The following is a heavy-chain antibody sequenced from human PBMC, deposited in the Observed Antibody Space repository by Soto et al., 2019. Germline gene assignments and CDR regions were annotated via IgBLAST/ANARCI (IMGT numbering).Heavy chain of an antibody. CDR1: GFTFSRYV. J-gene: IGHJ4*02. V-gene: IGHV3-30*03. D-gene: IGHD1-1*01. Sequence: QVQLVESGGGVVQPGRSLRLSCAASGFTFSRYVMHWVRQAPGKGLEWAALISYDGSNKQYADSVKGRFTISRDNSKNSRYLQVNSLRSEDTAVYYCARETHGWNPFDYSGQGPLVTVAS. CDR3: ARETHGWNPFDY. CDR2: ISYDGSNK.